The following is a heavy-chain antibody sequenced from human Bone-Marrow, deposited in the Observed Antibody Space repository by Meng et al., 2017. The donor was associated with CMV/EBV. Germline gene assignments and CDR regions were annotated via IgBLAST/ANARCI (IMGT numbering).Heavy chain of an antibody. J-gene: IGHJ6*02. V-gene: IGHV3-23*01. CDR2: ISCSGGST. CDR3: ARDNPIWLTGTSYYYYGMYV. Sequence: GESLKISCAASGFTFSSYAMSWVRQAPGKGLEWVSAISCSGGSTYYADSVKGRFTISRDNSKNTLYLQMNSLRAEDTAVYYCARDNPIWLTGTSYYYYGMYVWGQGTTVTVSS. CDR1: GFTFSSYA. D-gene: IGHD1-20*01.